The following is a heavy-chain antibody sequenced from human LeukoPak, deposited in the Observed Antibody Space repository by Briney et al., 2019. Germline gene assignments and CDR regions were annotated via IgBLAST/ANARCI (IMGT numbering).Heavy chain of an antibody. J-gene: IGHJ4*02. V-gene: IGHV4-34*01. CDR2: INHSGST. CDR3: ARAKGAYYYDSSGYYHDY. D-gene: IGHD3-22*01. CDR1: GGSFSGYY. Sequence: SETLPLTCAVYGGSFSGYYWSWIRQPPGKGLEWIGEINHSGSTNYNPSLKSRVTISVDTSKNQFSLKLSSVAAADTAVYYCARAKGAYYYDSSGYYHDYWGRGTLVTVSS.